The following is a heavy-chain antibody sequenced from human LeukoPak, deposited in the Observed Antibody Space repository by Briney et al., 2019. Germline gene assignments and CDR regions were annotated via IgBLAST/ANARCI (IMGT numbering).Heavy chain of an antibody. CDR3: AKDRTRIAAAGTSFDY. Sequence: GGSPRLSCATSGFTFSSYAMSCVRGSPGEGREGVSAISGSGGSTYYADSVKGRFTISRDNSKNTLYLQMNSLRAKDTAAYYCAKDRTRIAAAGTSFDYWGQGTLVTVSS. J-gene: IGHJ4*02. CDR2: ISGSGGST. D-gene: IGHD6-13*01. V-gene: IGHV3-23*01. CDR1: GFTFSSYA.